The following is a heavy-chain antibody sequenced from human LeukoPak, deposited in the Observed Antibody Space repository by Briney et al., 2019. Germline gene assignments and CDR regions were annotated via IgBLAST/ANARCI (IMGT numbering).Heavy chain of an antibody. CDR3: ARHSGTYYADFDS. Sequence: SETLSLTCTVSGGSISSSSYYWGWIRQPPGKGLEWIGCIYYSGSAYYNPSLKSRVTVSVDTSKNHFSLKLSSVTAADTAVYYCARHSGTYYADFDSWGQGTLVTVSS. CDR1: GGSISSSSYY. V-gene: IGHV4-39*01. CDR2: IYYSGSA. D-gene: IGHD1-26*01. J-gene: IGHJ4*02.